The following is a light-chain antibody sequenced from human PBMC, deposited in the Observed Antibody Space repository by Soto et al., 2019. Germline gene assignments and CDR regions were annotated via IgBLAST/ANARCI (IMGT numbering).Light chain of an antibody. CDR2: EVS. CDR3: SSSTRSSNLV. Sequence: QASLTQPASVSVSAGQSITVACTGASSDRGGYKYVSWDQQHPGKAPKLIVYEVSNRTSGVSNRFSGSKSGNTDSLTISGLQAEDEADYYCSSSTRSSNLVLGTGTKVT. V-gene: IGLV2-14*01. J-gene: IGLJ1*01. CDR1: SSDRGGYKY.